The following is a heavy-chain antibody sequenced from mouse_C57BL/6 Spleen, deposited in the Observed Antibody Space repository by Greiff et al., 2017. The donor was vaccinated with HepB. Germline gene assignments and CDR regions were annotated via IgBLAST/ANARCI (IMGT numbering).Heavy chain of an antibody. J-gene: IGHJ4*01. D-gene: IGHD2-3*01. CDR1: GYTFTSYW. Sequence: VQLQQPGAELVMPGASVKLSCKASGYTFTSYWMHWVKQRPGQGLEWIGEIDPSDSYTNYNQKFKGKSTLTVDKSSSTAYMQLSSLTSEDSAVYYCARYDGYLYAMDYWGQGTSVTVSS. V-gene: IGHV1-69*01. CDR3: ARYDGYLYAMDY. CDR2: IDPSDSYT.